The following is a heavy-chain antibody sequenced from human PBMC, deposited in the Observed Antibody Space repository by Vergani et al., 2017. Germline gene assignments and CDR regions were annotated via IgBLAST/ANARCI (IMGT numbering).Heavy chain of an antibody. Sequence: QVQLVQSGAEVKKPGASVKVSCKVSGYTLTELSMHWVRQAPGKGLEWMGGFDPEDGETIYAQKFQGRVTMTEDTSTDNAYMELSSLRSEDTAVYYCATGSGSYYGGGNYFDYWGQGTLVTVSS. CDR1: GYTLTELS. V-gene: IGHV1-24*01. CDR3: ATGSGSYYGGGNYFDY. D-gene: IGHD1-26*01. J-gene: IGHJ4*02. CDR2: FDPEDGET.